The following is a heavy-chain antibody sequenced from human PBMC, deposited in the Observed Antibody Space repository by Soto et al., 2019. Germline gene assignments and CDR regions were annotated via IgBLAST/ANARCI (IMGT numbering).Heavy chain of an antibody. Sequence: ASVKVSCKASGFTFTSSAVQWVRQARGQRLEWIGWIVVGSGNTNYAQKFQERVTITRDMSTSTAYMELSSLRSEDTAVYYCAADPHTMIVVGDPHFDYWGQGTLVTVSS. V-gene: IGHV1-58*01. CDR1: GFTFTSSA. D-gene: IGHD3-22*01. J-gene: IGHJ4*02. CDR3: AADPHTMIVVGDPHFDY. CDR2: IVVGSGNT.